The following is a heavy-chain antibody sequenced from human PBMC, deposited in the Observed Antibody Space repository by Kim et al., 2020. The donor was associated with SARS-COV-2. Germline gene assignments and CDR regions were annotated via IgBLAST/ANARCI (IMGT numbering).Heavy chain of an antibody. J-gene: IGHJ6*02. V-gene: IGHV4-61*02. CDR3: ARDRWTSHCGGDCYSWVNYYYYGMDV. Sequence: SETLSLTCTVSGGSISSGSYYWSWIRQPAGKGLEWIGRIYTSGSTNYNPSLKSRVTISVDTSKNQFSLKLSSVTAADTAVYYCARDRWTSHCGGDCYSWVNYYYYGMDVWGQGTTVTVSS. CDR1: GGSISSGSYY. D-gene: IGHD2-21*02. CDR2: IYTSGST.